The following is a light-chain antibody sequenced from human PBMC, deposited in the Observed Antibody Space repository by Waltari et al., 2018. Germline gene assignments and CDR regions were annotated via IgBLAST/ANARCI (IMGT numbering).Light chain of an antibody. J-gene: IGLJ1*01. CDR3: HSFTDSNTFNFV. CDR1: TPDVGRYNY. V-gene: IGLV2-14*01. Sequence: QSALTQPASVSGSPGQSIPTSCTGTTPDVGRYNYVSRYQHLPGKAPKLLIFAGSHRPSGVSNRFSGSKSGSTASLTISGLRADDAGDYYCHSFTDSNTFNFVFGPGTTVIVL. CDR2: AGS.